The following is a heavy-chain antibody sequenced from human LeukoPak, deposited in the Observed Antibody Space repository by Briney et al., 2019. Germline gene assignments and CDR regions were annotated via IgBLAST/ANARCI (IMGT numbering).Heavy chain of an antibody. V-gene: IGHV3-72*01. CDR2: TRNKANSYST. D-gene: IGHD6-19*01. CDR1: GFTFSDHY. Sequence: PGGSLRLSCAASGFTFSDHYMDWVRQAPGKGLEWVGRTRNKANSYSTEYAASVKGRFTISRDDSTNSRYLQMNSLKTEDTAVYYCVRLPYSSGWYVSDWGQGTLVTVSS. CDR3: VRLPYSSGWYVSD. J-gene: IGHJ4*02.